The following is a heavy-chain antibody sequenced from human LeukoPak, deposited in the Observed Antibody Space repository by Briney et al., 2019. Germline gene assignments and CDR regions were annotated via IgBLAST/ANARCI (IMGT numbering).Heavy chain of an antibody. Sequence: PSETLSLTCTVSGGSISSYYWSWIRQPAGKGLEWIGRIYSSGSTNYNPSLKSRVTMSVDTSKNQFSLKLSSVTAADTAIYYCARGGIAVAFDYWGQGTLVTVSS. CDR1: GGSISSYY. V-gene: IGHV4-4*07. CDR3: ARGGIAVAFDY. J-gene: IGHJ4*02. D-gene: IGHD6-19*01. CDR2: IYSSGST.